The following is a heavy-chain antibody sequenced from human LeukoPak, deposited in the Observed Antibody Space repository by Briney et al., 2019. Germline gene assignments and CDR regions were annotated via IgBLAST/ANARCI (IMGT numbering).Heavy chain of an antibody. V-gene: IGHV1-24*01. CDR3: ATGPRFLDIFDY. Sequence: ASVKVSCKVSGYTLTELSMHWVRQAPGKGLEWMGGFDPEDGETIYAQKFQGRVTMTEDTSTDTAYMELSSLRSEDTAVYYCATGPRFLDIFDYWGQGTLVTVSS. CDR1: GYTLTELS. D-gene: IGHD3-3*01. J-gene: IGHJ4*02. CDR2: FDPEDGET.